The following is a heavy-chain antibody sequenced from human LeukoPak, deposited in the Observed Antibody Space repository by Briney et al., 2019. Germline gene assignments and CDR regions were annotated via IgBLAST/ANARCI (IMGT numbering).Heavy chain of an antibody. CDR3: AKSFGPVIAAAGTGAD. J-gene: IGHJ4*02. CDR2: IRSTANGYAT. CDR1: GFTFSGSA. V-gene: IGHV3-73*01. Sequence: GGSLRLSCAASGFTFSGSALHWVRQASGKGLEWVGRIRSTANGYATAYAASVKGRFTISRDDSKNTAYLQMDSLRAEDTAVYYCAKSFGPVIAAAGTGADWGQGTLVTVSS. D-gene: IGHD6-13*01.